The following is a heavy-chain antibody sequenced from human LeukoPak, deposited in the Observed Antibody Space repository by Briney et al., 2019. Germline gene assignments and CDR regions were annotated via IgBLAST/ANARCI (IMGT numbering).Heavy chain of an antibody. D-gene: IGHD2-15*01. CDR1: GGSINTYY. J-gene: IGHJ4*02. V-gene: IGHV4-59*08. CDR2: IYYSGST. CDR3: ARHYCSGGGCYYFDY. Sequence: SETLSLTCTVSGGSINTYYWSWIRQPPGKGLELIWYIYYSGSTNYNPSLKGRVTISVDTSKNQFYLKLSSVTAADTAVYYCARHYCSGGGCYYFDYWGQGTLVSVSS.